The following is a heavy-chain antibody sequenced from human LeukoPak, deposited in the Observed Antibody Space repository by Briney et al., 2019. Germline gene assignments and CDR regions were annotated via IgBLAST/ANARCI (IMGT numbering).Heavy chain of an antibody. CDR3: AKAKGGYSYGVVDY. D-gene: IGHD5-18*01. Sequence: GGSLRLSCAASGFTFSSYEMNWVRQAPGKGLEWVSYISGSGSAIYYADSVKGRFTISRDNSKNTLYLQMNSLRAEDTAVYYCAKAKGGYSYGVVDYWGQGTLVTVSS. CDR1: GFTFSSYE. CDR2: ISGSGSAI. J-gene: IGHJ4*02. V-gene: IGHV3-48*03.